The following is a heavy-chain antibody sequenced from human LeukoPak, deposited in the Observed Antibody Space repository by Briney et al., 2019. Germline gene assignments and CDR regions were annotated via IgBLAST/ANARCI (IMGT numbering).Heavy chain of an antibody. CDR1: GFTFSSYA. J-gene: IGHJ1*01. V-gene: IGHV3-23*01. D-gene: IGHD3-22*01. Sequence: GGSLRLSCAASGFTFSSYAMSWVRQAPGKGLEWVSAVSGSGGSTYYVDSVKGRFTISRDNSKNTLYLQMNSLRAEDTAVYYCAKGYYDSSGYWSPFQHWGQGTLVTVSS. CDR3: AKGYYDSSGYWSPFQH. CDR2: VSGSGGST.